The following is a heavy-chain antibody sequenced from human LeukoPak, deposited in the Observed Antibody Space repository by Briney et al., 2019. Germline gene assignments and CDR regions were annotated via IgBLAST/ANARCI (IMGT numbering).Heavy chain of an antibody. CDR3: ATLGIAAAGTCY. CDR2: INPSGGST. J-gene: IGHJ4*02. D-gene: IGHD6-13*01. Sequence: ASVKVSCKASGYTFTSYYMHWVRQAPGQGLEWMGIINPSGGSTSYAQKFQGRVTMTRDMSTSTVYMELSSLRSEDTAVYYCATLGIAAAGTCYWGQGTLVTVSS. V-gene: IGHV1-46*01. CDR1: GYTFTSYY.